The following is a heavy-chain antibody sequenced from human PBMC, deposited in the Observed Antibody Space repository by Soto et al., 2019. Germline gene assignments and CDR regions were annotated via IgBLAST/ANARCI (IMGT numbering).Heavy chain of an antibody. Sequence: XPVKGSCSASGYTYTSYAMRWVRESPGQRLEWMGWINAGNGNTKYSQKFQCRVTITRDTSASTAYMELSSLRSEDTAVYYCARDDGVSCSSTSCYRHYGIDVCGQGTTVTVSS. CDR3: ARDDGVSCSSTSCYRHYGIDV. D-gene: IGHD2-2*01. V-gene: IGHV1-3*01. CDR2: INAGNGNT. J-gene: IGHJ6*02. CDR1: GYTYTSYA.